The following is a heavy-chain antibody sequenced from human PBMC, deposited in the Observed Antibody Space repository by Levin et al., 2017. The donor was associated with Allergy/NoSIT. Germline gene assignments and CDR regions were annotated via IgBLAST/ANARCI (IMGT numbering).Heavy chain of an antibody. CDR3: ARGVYDILTGYYSGTNNPDFDY. CDR1: GFTFSSYS. Sequence: GGSLRLSCAASGFTFSSYSMNWVRQAPGKGLEWVSSISSSSSYIYYADSVKGRFTISRDNAKNSLYLQMNSLRAEDTAVYYCARGVYDILTGYYSGTNNPDFDYWGQGTLVTVSS. D-gene: IGHD3-9*01. CDR2: ISSSSSYI. V-gene: IGHV3-21*01. J-gene: IGHJ4*02.